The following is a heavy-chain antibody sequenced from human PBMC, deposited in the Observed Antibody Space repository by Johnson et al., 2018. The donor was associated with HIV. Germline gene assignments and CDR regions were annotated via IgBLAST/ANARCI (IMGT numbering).Heavy chain of an antibody. Sequence: VQLVESGGDLVQPGGSLRLSCAASGFTVNNKYMSWVRQPPGKGLEWVSVIYSGGSTYYADSVKGRFTISRDNSKNTLYLQMNSLRAEDTAVYYCARNGLIPAAKGVAFDIWGQGTTVTVSS. CDR3: ARNGLIPAAKGVAFDI. D-gene: IGHD2-2*01. J-gene: IGHJ3*02. CDR2: IYSGGST. V-gene: IGHV3-66*02. CDR1: GFTVNNKY.